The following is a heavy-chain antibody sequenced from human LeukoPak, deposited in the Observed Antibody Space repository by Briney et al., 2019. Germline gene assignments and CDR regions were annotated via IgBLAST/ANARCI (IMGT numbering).Heavy chain of an antibody. CDR2: INQSGST. CDR1: GGSFSGYY. CDR3: ARAGGYAPFDY. J-gene: IGHJ4*02. V-gene: IGHV4-34*01. Sequence: ASETLSLTCTVYGGSFSGYYWSWIRQTPGKGLEWIGEINQSGSTNYNPSLKSRVTISVDTSKNQFSLKLSSVTAADTAVYYCARAGGYAPFDYWGQGTLVTVSS. D-gene: IGHD3-22*01.